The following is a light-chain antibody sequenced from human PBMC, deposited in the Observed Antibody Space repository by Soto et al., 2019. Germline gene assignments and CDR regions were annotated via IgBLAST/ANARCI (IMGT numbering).Light chain of an antibody. CDR3: HQYDSSPLT. CDR1: QSVSSSY. Sequence: IVLPQSQGTLSLSPGERATLSCRASQSVSSSYLAWYQQKPGQAPRVLIYGASSRATGIPDRFSGSGSGADFTPTSSRLEPEDFAVYYCHQYDSSPLTFGGGTKVEIK. V-gene: IGKV3-20*01. CDR2: GAS. J-gene: IGKJ4*01.